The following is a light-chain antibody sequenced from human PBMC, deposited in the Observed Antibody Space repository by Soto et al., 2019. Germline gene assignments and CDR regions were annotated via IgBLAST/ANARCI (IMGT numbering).Light chain of an antibody. J-gene: IGKJ5*01. CDR3: QHFGGTTFT. V-gene: IGKV3-20*01. Sequence: VLTHSPDTLSLSPGEIATLSCRASQSVGSSSLGWYQQKPGQAPRLLIYGTSTRATGIPVRFSGSGSGTDFTLTISSLQPEDFAVYFCQHFGGTTFTFGQGTRLEIK. CDR1: QSVGSSS. CDR2: GTS.